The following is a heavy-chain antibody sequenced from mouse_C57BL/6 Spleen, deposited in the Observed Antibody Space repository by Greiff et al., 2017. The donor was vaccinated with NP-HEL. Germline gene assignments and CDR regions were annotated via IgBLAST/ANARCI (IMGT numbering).Heavy chain of an antibody. V-gene: IGHV1-81*01. CDR2: IYPRSGNT. CDR3: ARYYGSSYDYFDY. Sequence: VKLQESGAELARPGASVKLSCKASGYTFTSYGISWVKQRTGQGLEWIGEIYPRSGNTYYNEKFKGKATLTADKSSSTAYMELRSLTSEDSAVYFCARYYGSSYDYFDYWGQGTTLTVSS. D-gene: IGHD1-1*01. CDR1: GYTFTSYG. J-gene: IGHJ2*01.